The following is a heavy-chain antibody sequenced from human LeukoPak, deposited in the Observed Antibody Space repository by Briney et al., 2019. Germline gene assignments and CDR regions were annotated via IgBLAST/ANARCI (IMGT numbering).Heavy chain of an antibody. CDR2: MNPNSGNT. J-gene: IGHJ3*02. CDR1: AYTFTIYD. Sequence: ASVTVSFKSSAYTFTIYDINWVRQPPAQGLERMGWMNPNSGNTGYAQKFQGRVTMTRNTSISTAYMELSSLRSEETAVYYCAGESHGSGNAFDIWSQGTMVTVSS. CDR3: AGESHGSGNAFDI. D-gene: IGHD3-10*01. V-gene: IGHV1-8*01.